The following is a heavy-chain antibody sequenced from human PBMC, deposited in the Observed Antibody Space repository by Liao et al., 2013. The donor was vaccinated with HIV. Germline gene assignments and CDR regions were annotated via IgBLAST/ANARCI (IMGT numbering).Heavy chain of an antibody. Sequence: QLQLQESGPGLVKPSETLSLTCTVSGASIRSSSYYWAWIRQPPGKGLEWIGTIYYSGNTYYKPSLKSRVTISLDTSKNQFSLRLNSVSAADTAVYFCARMPSDYKQPFDYWGQGALVTVSS. CDR2: IYYSGNT. D-gene: IGHD4/OR15-4a*01. V-gene: IGHV4-39*07. J-gene: IGHJ4*02. CDR1: GASIRSSSYY. CDR3: ARMPSDYKQPFDY.